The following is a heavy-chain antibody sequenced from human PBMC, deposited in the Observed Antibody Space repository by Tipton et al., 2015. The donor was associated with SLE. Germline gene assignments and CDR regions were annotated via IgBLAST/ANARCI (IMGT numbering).Heavy chain of an antibody. V-gene: IGHV3-30*18. J-gene: IGHJ4*02. CDR1: GFTFSSYG. CDR2: IWYDGSNK. Sequence: SLRLSCAASGFTFSSYGMHWVRQAPGKGLEWVAVIWYDGSNKYYADSVKGRFTISRDNSKNTLCLQMNSLRAEDTAVYYCAKAPYGSGSYSLDYWGQGTLVTVSS. CDR3: AKAPYGSGSYSLDY. D-gene: IGHD3-10*01.